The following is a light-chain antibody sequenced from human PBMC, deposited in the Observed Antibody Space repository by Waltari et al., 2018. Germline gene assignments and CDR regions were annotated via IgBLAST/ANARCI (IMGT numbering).Light chain of an antibody. V-gene: IGLV1-40*01. CDR2: GNS. CDR3: QSYDSSLSGSV. CDR1: SANIRTGTD. Sequence: QSLLTQPPSVSGAPGPRVPIPSTGSSANIRTGTDLPWYQQLPGTAPKLLIYGNSNWPSGVPDRFSGSKSGTSASLAITGLQAEDEADYYGQSYDSSLSGSVFGGGTKLTVL. J-gene: IGLJ2*01.